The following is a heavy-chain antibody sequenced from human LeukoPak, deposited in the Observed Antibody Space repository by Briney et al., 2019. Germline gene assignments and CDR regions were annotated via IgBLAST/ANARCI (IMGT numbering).Heavy chain of an antibody. Sequence: PGGSLRLSCAASGFTVSSNYMSWVRQAPGKGLEWVSYISSSGSTIYYADSVKGRFTISRDNAKNSLYLQMNSLGAEDTAVYYCAREGGGGDFGYYYDAHAFDIWGQGTMVTVSS. V-gene: IGHV3-11*01. CDR1: GFTVSSNY. CDR2: ISSSGSTI. J-gene: IGHJ3*02. D-gene: IGHD3-22*01. CDR3: AREGGGGDFGYYYDAHAFDI.